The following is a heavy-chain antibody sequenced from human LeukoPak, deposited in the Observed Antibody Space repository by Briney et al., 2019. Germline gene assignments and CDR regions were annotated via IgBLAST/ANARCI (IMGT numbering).Heavy chain of an antibody. J-gene: IGHJ4*02. Sequence: ASVKVSCKASGYTFTSYYMHWVRQAPGQGLEWMGIINPSGGSTSYAQKFQGRVTMTRDTSTSTVFMELSSLRSEDTAVYYCARDYDTSGLAGRFDYWGQGTLVTVSS. CDR2: INPSGGST. CDR1: GYTFTSYY. CDR3: ARDYDTSGLAGRFDY. V-gene: IGHV1-46*01. D-gene: IGHD3-22*01.